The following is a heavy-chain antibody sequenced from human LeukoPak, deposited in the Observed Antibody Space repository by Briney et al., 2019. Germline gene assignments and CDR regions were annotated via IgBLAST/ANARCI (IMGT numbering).Heavy chain of an antibody. CDR1: GLTFSNVW. CDR2: IKTKTDGGTT. D-gene: IGHD2-2*01. J-gene: IGHJ4*02. Sequence: GGSLRLSCAASGLTFSNVWMSWVRQAPGKGLERVGRIKTKTDGGTTDYAAPVKGRFTISRDDSKDTLYLQMNSLKTEDTAVYYCTTLSVPVDYWGQGALVTVSP. V-gene: IGHV3-15*01. CDR3: TTLSVPVDY.